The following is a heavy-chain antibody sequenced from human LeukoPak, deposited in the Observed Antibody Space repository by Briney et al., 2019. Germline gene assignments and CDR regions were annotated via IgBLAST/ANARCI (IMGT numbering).Heavy chain of an antibody. J-gene: IGHJ4*02. CDR1: GLTLSDHY. V-gene: IGHV3-72*01. CDR2: TRNKVNGYTT. CDR3: VRVRGSGWDQNYFDC. Sequence: PGGSLRLSCAASGLTLSDHYMDWVRQAPGKGLEWVGRTRNKVNGYTTEYAASVKGRFTISRDDSKSSLYLQLSSLKTEDTAMYYCVRVRGSGWDQNYFDCWGRGTLVTVSS. D-gene: IGHD6-19*01.